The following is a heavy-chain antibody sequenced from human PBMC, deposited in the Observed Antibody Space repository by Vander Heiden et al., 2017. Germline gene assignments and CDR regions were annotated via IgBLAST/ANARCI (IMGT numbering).Heavy chain of an antibody. V-gene: IGHV3-23*01. J-gene: IGHJ4*02. Sequence: EVQLLESGGGLIQPRRSLRLSCAAPAFTFSSYARSWVRQAPGKGLEWVSAISGMGGSTYYADSVKGRFTISRDNSKNTLYLQMNSLRAEDTAVYYCAKVIQFSPVGDYWGQGTLVTVSS. CDR3: AKVIQFSPVGDY. CDR2: ISGMGGST. D-gene: IGHD1-26*01. CDR1: AFTFSSYA.